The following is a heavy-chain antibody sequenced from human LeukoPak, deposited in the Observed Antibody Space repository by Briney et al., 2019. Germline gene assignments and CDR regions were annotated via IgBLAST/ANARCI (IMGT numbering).Heavy chain of an antibody. D-gene: IGHD6-6*01. CDR3: ARAPPYSSASWGYYGMDV. CDR2: IGIAGDT. J-gene: IGHJ6*02. CDR1: GFTFSSYD. V-gene: IGHV3-13*01. Sequence: GGSLRLSCAASGFTFSSYDMHWVRQTIGKGLEWVSSIGIAGDTYYPGSVKGRFTISRENAENSLYLQMNSLRAGDTAVYYCARAPPYSSASWGYYGMDVWGQGTTVTVSS.